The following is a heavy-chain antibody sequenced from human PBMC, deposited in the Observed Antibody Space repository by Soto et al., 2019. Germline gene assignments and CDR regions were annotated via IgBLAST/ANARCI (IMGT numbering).Heavy chain of an antibody. CDR2: IFWDDDK. V-gene: IGHV2-5*02. CDR3: AHRRGSVRPYNYYSGVAV. CDR1: GFSLSTSGVS. J-gene: IGHJ6*02. Sequence: QITLKESGPTLVKPTQTLTLTCTFSGFSLSTSGVSVGWIRQPPGKALEWLALIFWDDDKRYSPSLKTRLTITKDTSKNQVVLTITNMDPVDTATYYCAHRRGSVRPYNYYSGVAVWGQGTTVTVSS. D-gene: IGHD1-26*01.